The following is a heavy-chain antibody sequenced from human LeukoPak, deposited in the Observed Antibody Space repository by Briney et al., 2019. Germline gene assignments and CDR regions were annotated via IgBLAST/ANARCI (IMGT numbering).Heavy chain of an antibody. CDR3: ARPGIAVAGEFFDY. CDR1: GFTFSSYS. J-gene: IGHJ4*02. Sequence: GGSLRLSCAAPGFTFSSYSMNWVRQAPGKGLEWVSFIRSSSSYIYYADSVKGRFTISRDNAKNSLYLQMNSLRAEDTAVYYCARPGIAVAGEFFDYWGQGTLVTVSS. V-gene: IGHV3-21*01. D-gene: IGHD6-19*01. CDR2: IRSSSSYI.